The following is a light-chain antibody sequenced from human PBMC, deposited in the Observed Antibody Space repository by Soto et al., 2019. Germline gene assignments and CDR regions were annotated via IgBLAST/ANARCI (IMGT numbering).Light chain of an antibody. J-gene: IGKJ4*01. Sequence: EIVLTQSPGTLSLSPGERATLSCRASQSVSSSFLAWYQQKPGQAPRLLIYGASSRATGIPDRFSGSGSGTDFTFTISRLEPGDVAVYDCQQYDSSPLTFGGGTKVEIK. V-gene: IGKV3-20*01. CDR3: QQYDSSPLT. CDR1: QSVSSSF. CDR2: GAS.